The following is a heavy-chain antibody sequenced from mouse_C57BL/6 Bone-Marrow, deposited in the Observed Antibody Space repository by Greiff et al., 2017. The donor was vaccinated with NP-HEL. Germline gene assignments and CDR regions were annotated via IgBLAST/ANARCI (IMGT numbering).Heavy chain of an antibody. CDR1: GYAFSSSW. J-gene: IGHJ1*03. CDR3: ATDLIYDGYYVWYFDV. Sequence: QVQLQQSGPELVKPGASVKISCKASGYAFSSSWMNWVKQRPGQGLEWIGRIYPGDGDTNYNGKFKGKATLTADKSSSTAYMQLSSLTSEDSAVYFCATDLIYDGYYVWYFDVWGTGTTVTVSS. D-gene: IGHD2-3*01. V-gene: IGHV1-82*01. CDR2: IYPGDGDT.